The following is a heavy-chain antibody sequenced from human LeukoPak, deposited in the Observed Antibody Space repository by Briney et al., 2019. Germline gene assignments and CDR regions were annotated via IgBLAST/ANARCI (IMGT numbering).Heavy chain of an antibody. J-gene: IGHJ6*03. CDR1: GFTFTTYA. Sequence: GGPLRLSCAASGFTFTTYAMHWVRQAPGKGLEWVALISYDGVNKYYADSVKGRFTISRDNSKNTLYLQLNSLRAEDTAVYYCARDGSLSYDFLRSNSRSGHLSDGYWSGRYPYYYFYMDVWGKGTTVTVSS. CDR2: ISYDGVNK. CDR3: ARDGSLSYDFLRSNSRSGHLSDGYWSGRYPYYYFYMDV. V-gene: IGHV3-30*04. D-gene: IGHD3-3*01.